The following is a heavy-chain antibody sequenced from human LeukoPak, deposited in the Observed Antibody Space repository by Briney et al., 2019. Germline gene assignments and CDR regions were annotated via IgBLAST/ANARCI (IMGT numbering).Heavy chain of an antibody. Sequence: PSETLSLTCTVSGVSISSYYWSWIRQPAGKGLEWIGHIYTSGSTNYNPSLKSRVTISVDKSKNQFSLKLSSVTAADTAVYYCARDLYTSGSSHYYYYMAVWGNGTTVTVSS. D-gene: IGHD3-10*01. V-gene: IGHV4-4*07. CDR1: GVSISSYY. J-gene: IGHJ6*03. CDR3: ARDLYTSGSSHYYYYMAV. CDR2: IYTSGST.